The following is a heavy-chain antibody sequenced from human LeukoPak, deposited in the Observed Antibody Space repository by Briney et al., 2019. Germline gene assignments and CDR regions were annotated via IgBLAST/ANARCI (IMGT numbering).Heavy chain of an antibody. J-gene: IGHJ5*02. V-gene: IGHV1-18*01. CDR2: ISAYNGNT. CDR1: GGTFSSYA. CDR3: ARDKRFLEWLPNWFDP. D-gene: IGHD3-3*01. Sequence: ASVKVSCKASGGTFSSYAISWVRQAPGQGLEWMGWISAYNGNTNYAQKLQGRVTMTTDTSTSTAYMELRSLRSDDTAVYYCARDKRFLEWLPNWFDPWGQGTLVTVSS.